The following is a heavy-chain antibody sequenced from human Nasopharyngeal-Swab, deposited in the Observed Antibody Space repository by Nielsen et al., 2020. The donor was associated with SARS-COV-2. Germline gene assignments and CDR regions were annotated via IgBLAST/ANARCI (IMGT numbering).Heavy chain of an antibody. V-gene: IGHV3-21*01. CDR2: IDRSGPYA. CDR3: AREGPENRAYFDY. Sequence: GESLKISCAASGFTFSTHSMNWVRQAPGKGLEWVSSIDRSGPYAYYADSVKGRFTISRDSAETSLYLQMNSLRAEETAVYYCAREGPENRAYFDYWGQGTLVTVSS. J-gene: IGHJ4*02. D-gene: IGHD1-14*01. CDR1: GFTFSTHS.